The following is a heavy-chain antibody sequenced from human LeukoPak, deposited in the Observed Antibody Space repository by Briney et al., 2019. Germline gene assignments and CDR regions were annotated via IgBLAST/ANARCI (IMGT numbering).Heavy chain of an antibody. D-gene: IGHD2-8*01. CDR1: GDSFSSNSAA. J-gene: IGHJ4*02. Sequence: SQTLSLTCAISGDSFSSNSAAWTWIRQSPSRGLEWLARTYYRSKWYNDYAVSVKSRININADTSKNQFSLQLNSVTPEDTAVYYCVRDRGANGWLDYWGQGTLVTVSS. V-gene: IGHV6-1*01. CDR3: VRDRGANGWLDY. CDR2: TYYRSKWYN.